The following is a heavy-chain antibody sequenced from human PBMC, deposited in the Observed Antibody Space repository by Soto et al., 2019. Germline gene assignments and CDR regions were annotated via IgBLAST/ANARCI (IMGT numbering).Heavy chain of an antibody. CDR1: GFTFSSYA. CDR2: ISGSGGST. J-gene: IGHJ4*02. V-gene: IGHV3-23*01. CDR3: AKVGYGDFDYFDY. D-gene: IGHD4-17*01. Sequence: PGGSLRLSCAASGFTFSSYAMSWVRQAPGKGLEWVSAISGSGGSTYYADSVKGRFTISRDNSKNTLYLQMNSLRAEDTAAYYCAKVGYGDFDYFDYWGQGTLVTVSS.